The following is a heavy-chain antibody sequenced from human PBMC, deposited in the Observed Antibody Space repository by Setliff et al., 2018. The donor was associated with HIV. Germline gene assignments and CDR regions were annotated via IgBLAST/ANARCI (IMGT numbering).Heavy chain of an antibody. J-gene: IGHJ4*02. CDR3: ARGVKGIATTGKYYFDY. D-gene: IGHD6-13*01. V-gene: IGHV1-2*06. Sequence: ASVKVSCKTSGYAFSDYSIHWVRQAPGQGLEWVGRINPDSRGTNYARTFQGRVTMTRDTSANTAYMELSRLRSDDTAVFYCARGVKGIATTGKYYFDYWGQGTLVTVSS. CDR1: GYAFSDYS. CDR2: INPDSRGT.